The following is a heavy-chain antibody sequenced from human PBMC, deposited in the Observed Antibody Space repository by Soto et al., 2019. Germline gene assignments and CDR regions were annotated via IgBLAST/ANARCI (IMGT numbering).Heavy chain of an antibody. J-gene: IGHJ6*02. CDR2: IIPIFPTP. CDR1: GGTFRSST. V-gene: IGHV1-69*12. D-gene: IGHD4-4*01. CDR3: ARDRDRLQLGGNYYYIMDV. Sequence: QVQLVQSGAEVKKPGSSVTLSCKASGGTFRSSTISWVRQAPGQGLEWMGGIIPIFPTPDYAQKFQDRVTITADESASTAYMELSSLTSEYTAVYYCARDRDRLQLGGNYYYIMDVWGQGTTVTVSS.